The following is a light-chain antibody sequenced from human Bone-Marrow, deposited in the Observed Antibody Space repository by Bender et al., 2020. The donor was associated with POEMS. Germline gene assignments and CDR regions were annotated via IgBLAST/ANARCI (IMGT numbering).Light chain of an antibody. Sequence: QSVLTQPPSVSGSPGQSITISCTGTSSDVGGYNFVSWYQQHPGKAPKPMIYDVSTRPSGVSNRFSGSKSGNTASLTISGLQAEDEADYYCSSYTSSSKLFGTGTKVTVL. CDR2: DVS. CDR3: SSYTSSSKL. V-gene: IGLV2-14*01. CDR1: SSDVGGYNF. J-gene: IGLJ1*01.